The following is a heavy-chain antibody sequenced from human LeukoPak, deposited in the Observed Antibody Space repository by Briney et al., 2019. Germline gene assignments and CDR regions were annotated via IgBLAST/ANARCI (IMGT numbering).Heavy chain of an antibody. V-gene: IGHV4-39*07. J-gene: IGHJ4*02. CDR3: ARDEFRTFDY. D-gene: IGHD1-14*01. CDR2: IYYSGST. Sequence: PSETLSLTCTVSGGSISSSTYYWGWIRQAPGKGLEWIGSIYYSGSTYYNPSLKSRVTISVDTSKNQFSLKLSSATAADTAVYYCARDEFRTFDYWGQGTLVTVSS. CDR1: GGSISSSTYY.